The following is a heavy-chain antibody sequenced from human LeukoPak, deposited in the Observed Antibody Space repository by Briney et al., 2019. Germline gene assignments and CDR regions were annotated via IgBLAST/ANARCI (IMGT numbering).Heavy chain of an antibody. Sequence: SSETLSLTCTVSGGSISSYYWSWIRQPAGKGLEWIGRIYTSGSTNYNPPLKSRVTMSVDTSKNQFSLKLSSVTAADTAVYYCASIAAAGFDYWGQGTLVTVSS. J-gene: IGHJ4*02. CDR3: ASIAAAGFDY. V-gene: IGHV4-4*07. CDR1: GGSISSYY. CDR2: IYTSGST. D-gene: IGHD6-13*01.